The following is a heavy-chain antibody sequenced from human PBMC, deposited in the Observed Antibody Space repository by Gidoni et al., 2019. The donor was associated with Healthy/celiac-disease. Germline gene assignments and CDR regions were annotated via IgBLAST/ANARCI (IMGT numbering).Heavy chain of an antibody. V-gene: IGHV3-23*01. CDR3: ANGHIGGGSSTSFYDY. D-gene: IGHD2-2*01. Sequence: EVQLLESGGGLVQPGGSLRLSCAASGFTFSSYAMSWVRQAPGKGLEWVSAISGSGGSTYYADSVKGRFTISRDNSKNTLYLQMNSLRAEDTAVYYCANGHIGGGSSTSFYDYWGQGTLVTVSS. CDR1: GFTFSSYA. J-gene: IGHJ4*02. CDR2: ISGSGGST.